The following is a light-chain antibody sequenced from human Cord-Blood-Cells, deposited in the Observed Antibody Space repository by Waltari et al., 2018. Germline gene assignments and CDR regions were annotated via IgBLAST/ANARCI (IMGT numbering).Light chain of an antibody. CDR1: SPNIGHNY. CDR3: GTWDSSLSAYV. J-gene: IGLJ1*01. Sequence: QPVLTQPPSVSAAPGQKVTIPCSGSSPNIGHNYVSWYQHLPGTAPKPPIYENNKRPSGIPDRFSGSKSGTSATLGITGLQTGDEADYYCGTWDSSLSAYVFGTGTKVTVL. V-gene: IGLV1-51*02. CDR2: ENN.